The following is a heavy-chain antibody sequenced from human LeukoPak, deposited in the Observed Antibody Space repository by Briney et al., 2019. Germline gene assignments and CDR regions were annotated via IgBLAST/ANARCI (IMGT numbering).Heavy chain of an antibody. CDR1: GYTFTGYY. Sequence: ASVKVSCKASGYTFTGYYMHWVRQAPGQGLEWMGWINPNSGGTNYAQRLQGRVTMARDTSISTAYMELTRLTSDDTAVYYCARDSVGDISSSKGDYWGQGTLVTVSS. J-gene: IGHJ4*02. V-gene: IGHV1-2*02. CDR3: ARDSVGDISSSKGDY. D-gene: IGHD6-6*01. CDR2: INPNSGGT.